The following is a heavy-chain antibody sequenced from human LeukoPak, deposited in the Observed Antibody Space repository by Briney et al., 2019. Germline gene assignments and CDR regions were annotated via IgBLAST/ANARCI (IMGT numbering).Heavy chain of an antibody. D-gene: IGHD6-13*01. CDR1: GFTFSSYS. V-gene: IGHV3-21*01. CDR2: ISSSSSDI. Sequence: GGSLRLSCAASGFTFSSYSMNWVRQAPGKGLEWVSSISSSSSDIYHADSVKGRFTISRDNAKNSLYLQMNSLRAEDMAVYYCAKEVIAAGGNFEYWGQGTLVTVSS. J-gene: IGHJ4*02. CDR3: AKEVIAAGGNFEY.